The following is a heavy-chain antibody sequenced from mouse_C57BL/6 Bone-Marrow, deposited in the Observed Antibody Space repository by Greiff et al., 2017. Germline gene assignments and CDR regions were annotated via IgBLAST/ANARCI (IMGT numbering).Heavy chain of an antibody. CDR1: GFNIKDGY. CDR2: MEPEIGGT. CDR3: SSFDGNYFDF. Sequence: VQLQQSGAELVRPGASVSLSCTATGFNIKDGYIHWGKQRPEQGLQWIGWMEPEIGGTEYDSKFQGKATITSDTSSNTAYLQLSSLTSEDTAVYYCSSFDGNYFDFWGQGTPLTVAS. D-gene: IGHD2-3*01. V-gene: IGHV14-4*01. J-gene: IGHJ2*01.